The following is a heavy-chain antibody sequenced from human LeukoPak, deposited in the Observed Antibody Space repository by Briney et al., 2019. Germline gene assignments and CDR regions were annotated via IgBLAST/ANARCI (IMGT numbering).Heavy chain of an antibody. CDR1: GFMFTAYY. J-gene: IGHJ6*03. CDR2: FNPKSGDT. V-gene: IGHV1-2*02. Sequence: ASVKVSCKTSGFMFTAYYIHWVRQVPGQGLEWMGWFNPKSGDTNYPQKFQGRVTMTGDTSTSTAYMELSRLRSDDTAVYYCARDPVDTAMENYYYYYMDVWGKGTTVTVSS. CDR3: ARDPVDTAMENYYYYYMDV. D-gene: IGHD5-18*01.